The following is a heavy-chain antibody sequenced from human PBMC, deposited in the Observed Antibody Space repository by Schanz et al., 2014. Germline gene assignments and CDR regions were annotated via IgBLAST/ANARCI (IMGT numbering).Heavy chain of an antibody. CDR2: ISGRDGST. V-gene: IGHV3-23*04. CDR1: GFTFSSYA. D-gene: IGHD3-10*01. Sequence: EVHLVESGGGLVQPGGSLRLSCAASGFTFSSYAMSWVRQAPGKGLEWVSAISGRDGSTYYADSVRGRFTISRDNSKNTLYLQMNSLRAEDTTVYYCAKYRGYYRVSGSYRELEYWGQGTLVTVSS. CDR3: AKYRGYYRVSGSYRELEY. J-gene: IGHJ4*02.